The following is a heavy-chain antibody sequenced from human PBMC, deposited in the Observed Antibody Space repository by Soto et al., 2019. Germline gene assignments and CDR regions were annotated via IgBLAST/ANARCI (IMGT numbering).Heavy chain of an antibody. CDR1: GGSISSYY. D-gene: IGHD1-26*01. J-gene: IGHJ5*02. V-gene: IGHV4-59*01. CDR3: ARYSGRYSYNWVDQ. CDR2: IYYSGTT. Sequence: SETLALACTVSGGSISSYYWRWIRQPPGEVLEWIGYIYYSGTTNYNPSLKSRVTISVDTSKQQFSLKLSSVTDADTAVYYCARYSGRYSYNWVDQWSQVNMVTVSS.